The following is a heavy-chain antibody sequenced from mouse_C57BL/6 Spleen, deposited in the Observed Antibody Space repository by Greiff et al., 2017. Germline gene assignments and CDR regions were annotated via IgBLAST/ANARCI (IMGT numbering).Heavy chain of an antibody. Sequence: VQPQQSGAEAANPGASVKLSCKASGYTLTSYWMHWVKQRPGQCLEWIGYINPSSGYTKYNQKFKDKATLTADKFSNTACMQLSSLTYEDSAVYYLARGPYYGCSWDYWGQGTTLTVSS. CDR3: ARGPYYGCSWDY. D-gene: IGHD1-1*01. J-gene: IGHJ2*01. V-gene: IGHV1-7*01. CDR2: INPSSGYT. CDR1: GYTLTSYW.